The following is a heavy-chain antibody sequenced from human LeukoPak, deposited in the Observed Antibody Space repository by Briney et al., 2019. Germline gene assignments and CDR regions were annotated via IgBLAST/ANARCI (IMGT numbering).Heavy chain of an antibody. V-gene: IGHV3-9*03. CDR3: AKNRAAAGTGMDV. Sequence: PGRSLRLSCAASGFTFDDYAMLWVRQAPGKGLEWVSGISWNSGSIGYADSVKGRFTISRDNAKNSLYLQMNSLRAEDMALYYCAKNRAAAGTGMDVWGKGTTVTVSS. D-gene: IGHD6-13*01. CDR1: GFTFDDYA. CDR2: ISWNSGSI. J-gene: IGHJ6*04.